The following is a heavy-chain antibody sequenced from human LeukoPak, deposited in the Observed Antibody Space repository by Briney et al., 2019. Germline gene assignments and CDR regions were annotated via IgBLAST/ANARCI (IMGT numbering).Heavy chain of an antibody. Sequence: ASVTVSCKASGYTFTSYGISWVRQAPGQGLEWMGWISAYNGNTNYAQKLQGRVTMTTDTSTSTAYMELRSLRSDDTAVYYCARMIVVVNLGWFDPWGQGTLVTVSS. D-gene: IGHD3-22*01. CDR2: ISAYNGNT. V-gene: IGHV1-18*01. CDR1: GYTFTSYG. CDR3: ARMIVVVNLGWFDP. J-gene: IGHJ5*02.